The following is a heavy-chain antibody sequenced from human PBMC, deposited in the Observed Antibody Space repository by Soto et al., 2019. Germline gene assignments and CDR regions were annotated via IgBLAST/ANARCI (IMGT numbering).Heavy chain of an antibody. J-gene: IGHJ5*02. Sequence: ASVKVSCKASGYTFTGYFMHWVRQAPGKGLEWMGWIKPYSGGADYAQSFQGRVTMTSDTSISTVYMELSRLRFAATAVYFCARVIRGAYYNSPLDTWGQGTVVTVSS. CDR1: GYTFTGYF. CDR2: IKPYSGGA. CDR3: ARVIRGAYYNSPLDT. V-gene: IGHV1-2*02. D-gene: IGHD3-10*01.